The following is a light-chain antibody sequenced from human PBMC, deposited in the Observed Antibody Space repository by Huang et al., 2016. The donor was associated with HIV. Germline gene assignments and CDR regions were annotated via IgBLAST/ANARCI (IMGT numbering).Light chain of an antibody. CDR1: QAISNS. Sequence: DIQMTQSPSSLSASVGDRVTITCRASQAISNSLAWYQQKPGKAPKLLRYAASTFGSVVPSRFSGSGSGTDYTLTISSLQPEDFATYYCQQYYRTPPTFGQGTKVEIK. CDR2: AAS. CDR3: QQYYRTPPT. J-gene: IGKJ1*01. V-gene: IGKV1-NL1*01.